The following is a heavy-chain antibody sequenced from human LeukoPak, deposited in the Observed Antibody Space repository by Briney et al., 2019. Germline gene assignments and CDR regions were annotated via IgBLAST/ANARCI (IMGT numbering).Heavy chain of an antibody. CDR1: GFTFSNFA. V-gene: IGHV3-30*02. CDR2: INFDGSSK. CDR3: AKRGGISGCPACYHPDS. D-gene: IGHD3-3*02. Sequence: GESLRLSCAASGFTFSNFAMHWVRQAPGKGLEWVARINFDGSSKSYADSVKGRFTISRDNSKNTHYLQMNSLTVADTAVYYCAKRGGISGCPACYHPDSWGQGILVTVSS. J-gene: IGHJ4*02.